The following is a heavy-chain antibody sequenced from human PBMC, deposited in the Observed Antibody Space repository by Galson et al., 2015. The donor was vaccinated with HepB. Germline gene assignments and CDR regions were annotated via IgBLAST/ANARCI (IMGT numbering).Heavy chain of an antibody. D-gene: IGHD3-22*01. CDR2: ISYDGSNK. CDR3: ARDQWGSGYLNAPFDY. CDR1: GFTFSSYA. J-gene: IGHJ4*02. V-gene: IGHV3-30*04. Sequence: SLRLSCAASGFTFSSYAMHWVRQAPGKGLEWVAVISYDGSNKYYADSVKGRFTISRDNSKNTLYLQMNSLRAEDTAVYYCARDQWGSGYLNAPFDYWGQGTLVTVSS.